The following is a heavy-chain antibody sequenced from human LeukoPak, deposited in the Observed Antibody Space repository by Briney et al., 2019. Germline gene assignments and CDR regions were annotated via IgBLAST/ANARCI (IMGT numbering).Heavy chain of an antibody. V-gene: IGHV1-2*02. D-gene: IGHD6-13*01. CDR3: ARDRGSSWFADY. CDR1: RYIFTSYY. J-gene: IGHJ4*02. Sequence: APVKVSCKASRYIFTSYYIHWVRQAPGQGLEWMGWINPNNGGTKYGKKFQGRVTMTSDTSISTAYMELSRLRYDDTAMYYCARDRGSSWFADYWGQGTLVTVSS. CDR2: INPNNGGT.